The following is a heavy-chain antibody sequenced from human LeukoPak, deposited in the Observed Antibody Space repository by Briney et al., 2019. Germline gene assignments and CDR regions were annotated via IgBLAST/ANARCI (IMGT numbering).Heavy chain of an antibody. D-gene: IGHD6-13*01. Sequence: GQSLKISCKGSGYSFTSYWIGWVRQIPGKGLEWKVIIYLGDSDTRYSPSFQGQVTISADKSISTAYLQWSSLKASDTAMYYCAIRLAAAGISAFDIWGQGTMVTVSS. CDR2: IYLGDSDT. J-gene: IGHJ3*02. CDR1: GYSFTSYW. CDR3: AIRLAAAGISAFDI. V-gene: IGHV5-51*01.